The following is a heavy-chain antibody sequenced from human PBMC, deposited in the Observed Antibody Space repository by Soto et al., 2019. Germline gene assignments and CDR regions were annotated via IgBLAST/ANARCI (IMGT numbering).Heavy chain of an antibody. CDR3: AGTYYNNSGVPY. CDR2: LYYSGST. Sequence: SETLSLTCTVSGASITSYYWSWIRQPPGKGLEWIGYLYYSGSTNYNPSLKSRVVISVDTSENQFSLRLSSVTAADTAVYYCAGTYYNNSGVPYWGQGTLVTVSS. CDR1: GASITSYY. V-gene: IGHV4-59*01. J-gene: IGHJ4*02. D-gene: IGHD3-10*01.